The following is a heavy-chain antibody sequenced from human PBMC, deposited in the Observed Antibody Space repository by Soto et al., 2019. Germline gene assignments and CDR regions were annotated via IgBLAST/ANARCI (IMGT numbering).Heavy chain of an antibody. V-gene: IGHV1-2*02. CDR3: ARARRGYCSSTSCYGPGYYFDY. D-gene: IGHD2-2*01. CDR2: INPNSGGT. CDR1: GYTFTGYY. J-gene: IGHJ4*02. Sequence: ASVKVSCKASGYTFTGYYMHWVRQAPGQGLEWMGWINPNSGGTNYAQKFQGRVTMTRDTSISTAYMELSRLRSDDTAVYYCARARRGYCSSTSCYGPGYYFDYWGQGTLVTVSS.